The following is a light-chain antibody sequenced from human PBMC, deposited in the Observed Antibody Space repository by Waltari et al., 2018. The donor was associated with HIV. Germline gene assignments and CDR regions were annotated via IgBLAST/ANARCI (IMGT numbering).Light chain of an antibody. Sequence: SYELTQPPSVSVSPGQTAGITCSGDALPKKYAYWYQQKPGQAPLLMIYKDSERPSGIPLRVSASISGTTVTLTISGVQAEDEADYYCQSADSSNTCVFGGGTKLTVL. CDR2: KDS. CDR3: QSADSSNTCV. CDR1: ALPKKY. V-gene: IGLV3-25*03. J-gene: IGLJ3*02.